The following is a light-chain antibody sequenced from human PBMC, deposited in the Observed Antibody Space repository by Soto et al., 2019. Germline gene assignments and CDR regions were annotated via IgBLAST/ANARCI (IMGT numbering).Light chain of an antibody. V-gene: IGKV3-20*01. CDR2: GAS. CDR1: QSVSSSY. Sequence: EIVLTQSPGTLSLSPGERATLSCRASQSVSSSYLAWYQQKPGQAPRLLIYGASSRATGIPDRFSGSGSGTGVTLTISRLEPEDVGVYYCQQYGSSPPYTFGQGTKLEIK. J-gene: IGKJ2*01. CDR3: QQYGSSPPYT.